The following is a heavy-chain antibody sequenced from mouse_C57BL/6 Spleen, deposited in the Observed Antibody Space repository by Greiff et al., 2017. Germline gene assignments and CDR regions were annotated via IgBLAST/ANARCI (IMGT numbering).Heavy chain of an antibody. J-gene: IGHJ2*01. Sequence: EVQLVESGPELVKPGASVKISCKASGYSFTGYYMNWVKQSPEKSLEWIGEINPSTGGTTYNQKFKAKATLTVDKSSSTAYMQLKSLTSEDAAVYYCARDGSERFDYWGQGTTLTVSS. V-gene: IGHV1-42*01. CDR2: INPSTGGT. CDR1: GYSFTGYY. D-gene: IGHD1-1*01. CDR3: ARDGSERFDY.